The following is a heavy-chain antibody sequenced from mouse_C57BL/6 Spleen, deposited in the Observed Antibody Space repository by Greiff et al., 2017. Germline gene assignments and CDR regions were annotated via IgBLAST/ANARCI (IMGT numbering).Heavy chain of an antibody. V-gene: IGHV5-17*01. D-gene: IGHD2-10*01. CDR3: ARSLLHTFYAMDY. CDR2: ISSGSSTI. CDR1: GFTFSDYG. J-gene: IGHJ4*01. Sequence: EVKLEESGGGLVKPGGSLKLSCAASGFTFSDYGMHWVRQAPEKGLEWVAYISSGSSTIYYADTVKGRFTISRDNAKNTLFLQMTGLRSEDTAMYYCARSLLHTFYAMDYWGQGTSVTVSS.